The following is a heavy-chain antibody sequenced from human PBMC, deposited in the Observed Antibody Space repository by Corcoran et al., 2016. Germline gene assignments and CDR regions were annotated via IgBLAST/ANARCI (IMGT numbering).Heavy chain of an antibody. CDR3: ARARGYCSSTSCYGHEYGMDV. J-gene: IGHJ6*02. Sequence: QVQLVESGGGVVQPGRSLRLSCAASGFTFSSYGMHWVRQAPGKGLEWVAVIWYDGSNKYYADHVKGRFTISKDNSKKTLYLQMNSLRADYTAVYDCARARGYCSSTSCYGHEYGMDVWGQGTTVTVSS. V-gene: IGHV3-33*01. CDR2: IWYDGSNK. D-gene: IGHD2-2*01. CDR1: GFTFSSYG.